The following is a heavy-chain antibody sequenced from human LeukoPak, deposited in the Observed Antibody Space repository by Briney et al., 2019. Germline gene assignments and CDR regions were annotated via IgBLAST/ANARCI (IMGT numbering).Heavy chain of an antibody. J-gene: IGHJ4*02. CDR3: ARDEGSSWWDYFDY. D-gene: IGHD6-13*01. CDR2: IHNDGITE. V-gene: IGHV3-30*02. CDR1: GFTFSSFG. Sequence: GGSLTLSCAASGFTFSSFGMHWVRQTPGKGLEWLTFIHNDGITEYYADSVKGRFTISRDNSKNTAYLQMNSLRAEDTAVYYCARDEGSSWWDYFDYWGQGTLVTVSS.